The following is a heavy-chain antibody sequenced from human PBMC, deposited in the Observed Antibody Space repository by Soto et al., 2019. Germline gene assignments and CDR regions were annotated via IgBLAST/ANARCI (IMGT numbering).Heavy chain of an antibody. J-gene: IGHJ3*02. CDR1: GYTFTSYG. D-gene: IGHD3-9*01. V-gene: IGHV1-18*04. Sequence: ASVKVSCKASGYTFTSYGISWVRQAPGQGLEWMGWISAYNGNTNYAQKLQGRVTMTTDTSTSTAYMELRSLRSDDTAVYYCARQRDFYWRDAFDIWGQGTMVTVSS. CDR3: ARQRDFYWRDAFDI. CDR2: ISAYNGNT.